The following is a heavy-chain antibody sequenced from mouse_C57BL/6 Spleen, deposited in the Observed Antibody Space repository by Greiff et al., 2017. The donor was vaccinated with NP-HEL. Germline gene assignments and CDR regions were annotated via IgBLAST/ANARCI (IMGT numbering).Heavy chain of an antibody. CDR1: GFTFSSYT. CDR3: ARHDYYYGSSYPNYAMDD. D-gene: IGHD1-1*01. CDR2: ISGGGGNT. J-gene: IGHJ4*01. V-gene: IGHV5-9*01. Sequence: EVMLVESGGGLVKPGGSLKLSCAASGFTFSSYTMSWVRQTPEKRLEWVATISGGGGNTYYPASVKGRFTISRDNAKNTLYLQMSSLRSEDTALYYCARHDYYYGSSYPNYAMDDWGQGTSVTVSS.